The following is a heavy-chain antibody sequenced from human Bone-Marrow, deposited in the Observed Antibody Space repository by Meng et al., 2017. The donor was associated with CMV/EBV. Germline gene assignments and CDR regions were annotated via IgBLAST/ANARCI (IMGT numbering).Heavy chain of an antibody. CDR1: GFTSSSYS. CDR2: ISSSSSTI. Sequence: GGSLRLSCSASGFTSSSYSRNWVRQASGKGLEWISYISSSSSTIYYADSVKGRFTISRDNAKNSLYLQMDRLRAEDTAVYYFASIFERVDVWDQGTTVTVSS. D-gene: IGHD3-9*01. J-gene: IGHJ6*02. CDR3: ASIFERVDV. V-gene: IGHV3-48*04.